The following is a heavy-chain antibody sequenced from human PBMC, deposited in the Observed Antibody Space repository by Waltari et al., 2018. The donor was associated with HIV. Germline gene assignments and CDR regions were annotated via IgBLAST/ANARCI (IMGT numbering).Heavy chain of an antibody. CDR2: IDHSGTS. D-gene: IGHD5-12*01. Sequence: QWGTGLLKPSETLALTCAVYGGSFNNYYWSWFRQPPGKGLEWIGQIDHSGTSHYNPTLKDRLTMSVDTSKNQFSLKLTSATAADTAVFYCARGVFSLIVAGTNFDYWGQGFLVTVSS. CDR1: GGSFNNYY. V-gene: IGHV4-34*01. CDR3: ARGVFSLIVAGTNFDY. J-gene: IGHJ4*02.